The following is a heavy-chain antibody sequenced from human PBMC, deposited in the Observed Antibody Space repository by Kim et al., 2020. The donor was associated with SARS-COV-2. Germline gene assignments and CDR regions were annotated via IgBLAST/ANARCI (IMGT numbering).Heavy chain of an antibody. CDR1: GYTFTSYG. Sequence: ASVKVSCKASGYTFTSYGISWVRQAPGQGLEWMGWISAYNGNTNYAQKLQGRVTMTTDTSTSTAYMELRSLRSDDTAVYYCARGGAEQWLADYYYYGMDVWGQGTTVTVSS. J-gene: IGHJ6*02. V-gene: IGHV1-18*01. CDR2: ISAYNGNT. CDR3: ARGGAEQWLADYYYYGMDV. D-gene: IGHD6-19*01.